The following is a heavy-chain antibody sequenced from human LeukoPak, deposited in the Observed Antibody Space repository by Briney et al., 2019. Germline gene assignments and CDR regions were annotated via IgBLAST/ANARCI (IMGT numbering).Heavy chain of an antibody. CDR3: VRESEYYFDHSASFDY. J-gene: IGHJ4*02. V-gene: IGHV3-30-3*01. CDR1: GFTFTAYL. Sequence: QPGRSLRLSCAASGFTFTAYLIHWVRQAPGKGLEWVAVMSSDGNAMFYADSVKGRFTISRDNSNNTLYLQMNSLRAEDTAVYYCVRESEYYFDHSASFDYWGQGTLVTVSP. CDR2: MSSDGNAM. D-gene: IGHD3-22*01.